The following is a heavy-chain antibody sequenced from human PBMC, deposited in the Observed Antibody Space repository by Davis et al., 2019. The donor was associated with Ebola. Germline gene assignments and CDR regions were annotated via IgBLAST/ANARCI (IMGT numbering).Heavy chain of an antibody. V-gene: IGHV3-7*01. D-gene: IGHD3-3*01. J-gene: IGHJ4*02. CDR2: IKTDGSEE. CDR3: ARWGLRGNYDSWSGSDYYFDY. Sequence: GGSLRLSCAASGFIFSSYTINWIRQAPGKGLEWVANIKTDGSEEHYVDSVKGRFTMSRDNAKNSLYLQLDSLRDDDTAVYYCARWGLRGNYDSWSGSDYYFDYWGQGTLVTVSS. CDR1: GFIFSSYT.